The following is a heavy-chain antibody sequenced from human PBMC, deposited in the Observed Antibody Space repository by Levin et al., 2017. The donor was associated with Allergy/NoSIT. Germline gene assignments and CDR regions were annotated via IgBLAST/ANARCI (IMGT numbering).Heavy chain of an antibody. CDR1: GFTFDDYA. CDR2: ISWNSGSI. J-gene: IGHJ3*02. Sequence: GGSLRLSCAASGFTFDDYAMHWVRQAPGKGLEWVSGISWNSGSIGYADSVKGRFTISRDNAKNSLYLQMNSLRAEDTALYYCAKSRSGWYDAFDIWGQGTMVTVSS. CDR3: AKSRSGWYDAFDI. D-gene: IGHD6-19*01. V-gene: IGHV3-9*01.